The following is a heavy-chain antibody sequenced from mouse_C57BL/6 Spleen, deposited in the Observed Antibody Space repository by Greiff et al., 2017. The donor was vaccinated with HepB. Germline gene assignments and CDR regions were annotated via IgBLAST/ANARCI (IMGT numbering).Heavy chain of an antibody. J-gene: IGHJ2*01. Sequence: QVQLQQPGAELVKPGASVKLSCKASGYTFTSYWMTWVKQRPGQGLEWIGEIYPGSGNTNYNEKFKGKATLTVDKSSSTAYMQLSSLTSEDSAVYYCARGQVILGGYYFDYWGQGTTLTVSS. V-gene: IGHV1-55*01. CDR1: GYTFTSYW. CDR3: ARGQVILGGYYFDY. CDR2: IYPGSGNT. D-gene: IGHD3-2*02.